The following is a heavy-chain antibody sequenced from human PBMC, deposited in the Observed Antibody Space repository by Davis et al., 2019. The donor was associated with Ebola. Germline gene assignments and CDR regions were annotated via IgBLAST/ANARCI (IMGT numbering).Heavy chain of an antibody. CDR3: AREYYDFWSGYYHAASLDY. D-gene: IGHD3-3*01. J-gene: IGHJ4*02. CDR1: GFTVSTNY. CDR2: ISSSSSTI. V-gene: IGHV3-48*02. Sequence: GESLKISCAASGFTVSTNYMNWVRQAPGKGLEWVSYISSSSSTIYYADSVKGRFTISRDNAKNSLYLQMNSLRDEDTAVYYCAREYYDFWSGYYHAASLDYWGQGTLVTVSS.